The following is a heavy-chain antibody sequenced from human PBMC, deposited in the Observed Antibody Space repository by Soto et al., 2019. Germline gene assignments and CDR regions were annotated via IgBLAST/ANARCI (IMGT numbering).Heavy chain of an antibody. V-gene: IGHV3-23*01. CDR2: ISGSGGST. CDR1: GFTFSSYA. Sequence: PGGSLRLSCAASGFTFSSYAMSWVRQAPGKGLEWVSAISGSGGSTYYADSVKGRFTISRDNSKNTLYLQMNSLRAEDTAVYYCAKDRSHYYDSSPFDYWGQGTLVTVSS. CDR3: AKDRSHYYDSSPFDY. J-gene: IGHJ4*02. D-gene: IGHD3-22*01.